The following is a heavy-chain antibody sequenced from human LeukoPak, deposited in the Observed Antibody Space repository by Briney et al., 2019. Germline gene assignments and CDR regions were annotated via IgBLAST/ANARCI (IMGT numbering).Heavy chain of an antibody. V-gene: IGHV3-30-3*01. Sequence: GGSLRLSCATSGFAFSSYAMHWVRQAPGKGLEWVAVISYDGSNKYYADSVKGRFTISRDNSKNTLYLQMNSLRAEDTAVYYCARRGYGMDVWGQGTTVTVSS. CDR1: GFAFSSYA. D-gene: IGHD3-10*01. CDR3: ARRGYGMDV. J-gene: IGHJ6*02. CDR2: ISYDGSNK.